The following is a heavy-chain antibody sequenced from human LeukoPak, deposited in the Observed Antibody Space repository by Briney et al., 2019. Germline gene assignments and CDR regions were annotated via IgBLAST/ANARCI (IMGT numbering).Heavy chain of an antibody. D-gene: IGHD4-17*01. CDR2: IRDSGTT. Sequence: GGSLRLSCAASGFTFSTYPMNWVRQAPGKGLEWISHIRDSGTTDYADSVKGRFTISRDNAKNSLYLQLNSLRAEDTAVYYCARDHDYAFDNWGQGTLVTVSS. CDR3: ARDHDYAFDN. J-gene: IGHJ4*02. V-gene: IGHV3-48*01. CDR1: GFTFSTYP.